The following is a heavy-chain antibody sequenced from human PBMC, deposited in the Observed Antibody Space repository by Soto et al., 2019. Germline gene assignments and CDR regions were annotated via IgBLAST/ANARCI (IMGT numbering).Heavy chain of an antibody. CDR2: ISSSSSYI. D-gene: IGHD1-20*01. Sequence: EVQLVESGGGLVKPGGSLRLSCAASGFTFSSYSMNWVRQAPGKGLEWVSSISSSSSYIYYADSVKGRFTISRDNAKNSLSLQMNSLRAEDTAVYYCAAGKLTVSWFDPWGQGTLVTVSS. CDR1: GFTFSSYS. V-gene: IGHV3-21*01. CDR3: AAGKLTVSWFDP. J-gene: IGHJ5*02.